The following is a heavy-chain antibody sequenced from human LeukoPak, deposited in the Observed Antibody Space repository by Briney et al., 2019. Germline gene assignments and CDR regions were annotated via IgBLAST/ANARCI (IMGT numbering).Heavy chain of an antibody. J-gene: IGHJ4*02. CDR2: IYPGDFDT. D-gene: IGHD1-1*01. CDR1: GSSFTSYW. CDR3: ARRAATTGYFDY. Sequence: SGESLKISCKGSGSSFTSYWIAWVRQLPGKGLEWMGIIYPGDFDTRYSPSFQGQVTISADKSISTAYLQWSSLKASDTAVYYCARRAATTGYFDYWGQGSLVTVSS. V-gene: IGHV5-51*01.